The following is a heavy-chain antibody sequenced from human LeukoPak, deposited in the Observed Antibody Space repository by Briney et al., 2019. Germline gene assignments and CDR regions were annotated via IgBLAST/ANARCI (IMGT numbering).Heavy chain of an antibody. J-gene: IGHJ6*03. CDR3: AREVYGSGSYYKTNYYYYYMDV. D-gene: IGHD3-10*01. CDR1: GDSISSGDYY. V-gene: IGHV4-61*02. Sequence: SSETLSLTCTVSGDSISSGDYYWSWIRQPAGKGLEWIGRISSSGSTNYNPSLKSRVTISVDTSKNQFSLKLSSVTAADTAVYFCAREVYGSGSYYKTNYYYYYMDVWGKGTTVTVSS. CDR2: ISSSGST.